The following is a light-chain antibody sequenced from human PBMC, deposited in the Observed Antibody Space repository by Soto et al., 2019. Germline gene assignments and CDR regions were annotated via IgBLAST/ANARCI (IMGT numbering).Light chain of an antibody. J-gene: IGKJ2*01. Sequence: AIQVTQSPSSLSASVGDTVTITCRASQGIRNELGWYQQKPGKAPKLLIYAASTLQSEVPSRFSGSGSGTDFTLTISSLQPEDFAVFYCQQYGSSRYTFGQGTKLEIK. V-gene: IGKV1-6*01. CDR1: QGIRNE. CDR2: AAS. CDR3: QQYGSSRYT.